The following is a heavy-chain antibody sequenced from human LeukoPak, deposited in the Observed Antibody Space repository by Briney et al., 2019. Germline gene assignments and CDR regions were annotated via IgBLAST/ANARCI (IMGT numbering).Heavy chain of an antibody. D-gene: IGHD2-21*02. CDR3: ARHPRTPYGVTALTYFDY. J-gene: IGHJ4*02. CDR1: GGSISSYY. CDR2: IYYTGST. Sequence: SETLSLTCTVSGGSISSYYWSWIRQPPGKGLEWIGYIYYTGSTNYNPSLKSRVTASIDTSKNQFSLKLSSVTAADTAVYYCARHPRTPYGVTALTYFDYWGQGTLVTVSS. V-gene: IGHV4-59*08.